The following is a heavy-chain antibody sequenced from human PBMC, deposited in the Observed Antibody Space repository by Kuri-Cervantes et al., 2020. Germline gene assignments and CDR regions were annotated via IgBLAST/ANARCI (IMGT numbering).Heavy chain of an antibody. CDR2: INSDGRRT. CDR3: ASEYCSGGSCPYMDV. CDR1: GFTFSSYW. Sequence: ESLKISCVASGFTFSSYWMHWVRQVPGKGLVWVSRINSDGRRTTHADSVKGRFTISRDNAKNTLYLQMNSLRAEDTAVYYCASEYCSGGSCPYMDVRGKGATVTVSS. J-gene: IGHJ6*03. V-gene: IGHV3-74*01. D-gene: IGHD2-15*01.